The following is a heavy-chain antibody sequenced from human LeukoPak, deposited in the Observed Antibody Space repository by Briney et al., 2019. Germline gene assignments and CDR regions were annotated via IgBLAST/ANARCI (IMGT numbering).Heavy chain of an antibody. D-gene: IGHD3-10*01. Sequence: GASVKVSCKASGYTFTSYSHTWVRQAPGQGLEWMGWISANNGNTNYAQKIQGRVTMTTDTSTSTAYMELSSLRSEDTAMYYCATVDGWFGEPNRGFDPWGQGTLVTVSS. CDR1: GYTFTSYS. J-gene: IGHJ5*02. V-gene: IGHV1-18*01. CDR2: ISANNGNT. CDR3: ATVDGWFGEPNRGFDP.